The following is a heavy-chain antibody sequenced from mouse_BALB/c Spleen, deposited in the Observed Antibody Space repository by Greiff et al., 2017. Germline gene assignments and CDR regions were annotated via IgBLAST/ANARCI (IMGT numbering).Heavy chain of an antibody. Sequence: EVQVVESGGGLVKLGGSLKLSCAASGFTFSSYYMSWVRQTPEKRLELVAAINSNGGSTYYPDTVKGRFTISRDNAKNTLYLQMSSLKSEDTALYYCARRVTTVLDYWGQGTSVTVSS. CDR1: GFTFSSYY. V-gene: IGHV5-6-2*01. J-gene: IGHJ4*01. D-gene: IGHD1-1*01. CDR3: ARRVTTVLDY. CDR2: INSNGGST.